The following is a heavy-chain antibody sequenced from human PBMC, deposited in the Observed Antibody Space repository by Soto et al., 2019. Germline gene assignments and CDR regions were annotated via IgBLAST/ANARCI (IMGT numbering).Heavy chain of an antibody. V-gene: IGHV4-39*01. CDR2: IYYSGST. CDR1: GGSISSSSYY. J-gene: IGHJ5*02. CDR3: AVEVLANWFGP. Sequence: SETLSLTCTVSGGSISSSSYYWGWIRQPPGKGLEWIGSIYYSGSTYYNPSLKSRVTISVDTSKNQFSLKLNSVTAADTAVYYCAVEVLANWFGPWGQGILVTVSS. D-gene: IGHD3-3*02.